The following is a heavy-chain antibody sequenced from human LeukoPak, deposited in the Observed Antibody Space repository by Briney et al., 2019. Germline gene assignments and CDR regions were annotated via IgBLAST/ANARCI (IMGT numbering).Heavy chain of an antibody. Sequence: PGGSLRLSCAASGFTFSSYSMNWVRQAPGKGLEWVSSISSSSVYIYYADSLKGRFTISRDNAKNSLYLQMNSLRAEGTAVYYCARENHTPRGYCSSTSCSDYYMDVWGKGTTVTVSS. CDR1: GFTFSSYS. V-gene: IGHV3-21*01. J-gene: IGHJ6*03. CDR2: ISSSSVYI. CDR3: ARENHTPRGYCSSTSCSDYYMDV. D-gene: IGHD2-2*01.